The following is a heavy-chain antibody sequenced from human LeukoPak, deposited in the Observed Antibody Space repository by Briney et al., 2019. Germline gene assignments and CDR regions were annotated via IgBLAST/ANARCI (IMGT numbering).Heavy chain of an antibody. V-gene: IGHV3-7*01. CDR3: AREESSSWYYYYYGMDV. CDR2: IKQDGSEK. CDR1: GSPSRSMP. D-gene: IGHD6-13*01. Sequence: GGSWDPSCEPLGSPSRSMPLGWSGKLQGKGREWLATIKQDGSEKYYVDSVKGRFTISRDNAKNSLYLQMNSLGAEDTAVYYYAREESSSWYYYYYGMDVWGQGTTVTVSS. J-gene: IGHJ6*02.